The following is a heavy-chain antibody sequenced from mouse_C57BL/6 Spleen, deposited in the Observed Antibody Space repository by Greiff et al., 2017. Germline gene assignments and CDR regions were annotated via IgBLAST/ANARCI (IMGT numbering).Heavy chain of an antibody. D-gene: IGHD2-3*01. J-gene: IGHJ3*01. Sequence: EVMLVESGEGLVKPGGSLKLSCAASGFTFSSYAMSWVRQTPEKRLEWVAYISSGGDYISYADTVKGRFTISRDNARNTLYLQMSSLMSEDTTMYYCTRDGYFTYWGQGTLVTVSA. CDR3: TRDGYFTY. CDR1: GFTFSSYA. V-gene: IGHV5-9-1*02. CDR2: ISSGGDYI.